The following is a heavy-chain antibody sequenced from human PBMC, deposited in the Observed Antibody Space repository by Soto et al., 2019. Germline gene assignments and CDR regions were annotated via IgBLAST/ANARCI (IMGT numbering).Heavy chain of an antibody. CDR3: ARCTMVRGVIIPISVVWFDP. V-gene: IGHV1-18*01. Sequence: ASVKVSCKASGYTFTSYGISWVRQAPGQGLEWRGWISAYNGNTNYAQKLQGRVTMTTDTSTSTAYMELRSLRSDDTAVYYCARCTMVRGVIIPISVVWFDPWGQGTLVTVSS. D-gene: IGHD3-10*01. CDR1: GYTFTSYG. CDR2: ISAYNGNT. J-gene: IGHJ5*02.